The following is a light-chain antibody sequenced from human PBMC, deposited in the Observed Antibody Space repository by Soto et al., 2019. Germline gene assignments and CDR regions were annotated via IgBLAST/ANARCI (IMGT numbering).Light chain of an antibody. V-gene: IGLV2-14*02. CDR3: QSYDSSLSGSRV. CDR1: SSDIGNYNL. CDR2: EDS. J-gene: IGLJ3*02. Sequence: QSALTQPASVSGSPGQSITISCTGTSSDIGNYNLVSWYQQHPGKAPKLMIHEDSKRPSGVSNRFSGSKSGNTASLTISGLRTEDEADYYCQSYDSSLSGSRVFGGGTKLTVL.